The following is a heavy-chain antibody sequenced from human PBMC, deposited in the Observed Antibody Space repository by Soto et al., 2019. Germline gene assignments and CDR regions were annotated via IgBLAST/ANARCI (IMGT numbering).Heavy chain of an antibody. Sequence: EVQLVESGGGLVQPGGSLRLSCAASGFTFSSYSMNWVRQAPGKGLEWVSYISSSSSTIYYADSVKGRFTISRDNAKNSLIVQMNSGRDGDTAVYYGRRNGAYDYGSGGSCSSGYYYYGMDVWAQGTTVTVSS. D-gene: IGHD2-15*01. CDR1: GFTFSSYS. J-gene: IGHJ6*02. CDR3: RRNGAYDYGSGGSCSSGYYYYGMDV. CDR2: ISSSSSTI. V-gene: IGHV3-48*02.